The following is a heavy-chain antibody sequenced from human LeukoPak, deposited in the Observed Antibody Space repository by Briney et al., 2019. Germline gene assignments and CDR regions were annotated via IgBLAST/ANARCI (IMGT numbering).Heavy chain of an antibody. CDR3: AKLTSAAGYPNY. J-gene: IGHJ4*02. D-gene: IGHD6-13*01. V-gene: IGHV3-23*01. Sequence: GSLRLSCAASGFTFSSYAMSWVRQAPGKGLEWVSAISGNGGSTYYADSVKGRFTISRDNSKNTLYLQMNSLRAEDTAVYYCAKLTSAAGYPNYWGQGTLVTVSS. CDR1: GFTFSSYA. CDR2: ISGNGGST.